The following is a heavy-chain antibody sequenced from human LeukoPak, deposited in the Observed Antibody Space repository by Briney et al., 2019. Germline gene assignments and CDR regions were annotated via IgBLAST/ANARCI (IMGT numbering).Heavy chain of an antibody. CDR1: GFTFSGHE. Sequence: GGSLRLSCAASGFTFSGHEVNWVRQAPGKGLEWVSRISSSGSSIYYADSVKGRFTISRDNAKNSLYLRMNSLRVEDTAVYYCAGAGFDYWGQGTLVTVSS. J-gene: IGHJ4*02. CDR3: AGAGFDY. CDR2: ISSSGSSI. V-gene: IGHV3-48*03.